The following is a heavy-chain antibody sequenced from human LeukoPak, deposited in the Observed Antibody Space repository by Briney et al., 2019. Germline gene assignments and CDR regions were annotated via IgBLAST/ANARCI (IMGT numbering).Heavy chain of an antibody. V-gene: IGHV4-59*01. CDR2: IYYSGSS. CDR3: ARTTYYYDRSGYSYYFDY. J-gene: IGHJ4*02. Sequence: PSETLSLTCTVSGGSISSYYWSWIRQPPGKGLEWVGYIYYSGSSNYNPSLKSRVTISVDTSKNQFSLKLSSVTAADTAVYYCARTTYYYDRSGYSYYFDYWGQGTLVTVS. CDR1: GGSISSYY. D-gene: IGHD3-22*01.